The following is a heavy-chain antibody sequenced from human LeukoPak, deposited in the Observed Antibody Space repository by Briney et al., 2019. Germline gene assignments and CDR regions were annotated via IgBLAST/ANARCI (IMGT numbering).Heavy chain of an antibody. J-gene: IGHJ6*03. CDR1: GYTFTSYD. CDR3: ARSNVDRYYYYYMDV. V-gene: IGHV1-8*01. CDR2: MNPNSGNT. Sequence: ASVKVSCKASGYTFTSYDINWVRQATGQGLEWMGWMNPNSGNTGYAQKFQGRVTMTRNTSISTAYVELSSLRSEDTAVYYCARSNVDRYYYYYMDVWGKGTTVTVSS. D-gene: IGHD1-1*01.